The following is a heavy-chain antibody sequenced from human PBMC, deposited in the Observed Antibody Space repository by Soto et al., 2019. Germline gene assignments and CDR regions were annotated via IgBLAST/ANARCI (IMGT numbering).Heavy chain of an antibody. V-gene: IGHV4-61*01. J-gene: IGHJ4*02. CDR1: GDSVSSGTYF. D-gene: IGHD2-2*03. CDR3: ARHPMDIVLVPAATYFDY. CDR2: VYYSGST. Sequence: PSETLSLTCTVSGDSVSSGTYFWGWIRHPPGKGLEWIGYVYYSGSTNYNPTLKSRVTISVDTSKNQFSLKLSSVTAADTAVYYCARHPMDIVLVPAATYFDYWGQGSLVTVSS.